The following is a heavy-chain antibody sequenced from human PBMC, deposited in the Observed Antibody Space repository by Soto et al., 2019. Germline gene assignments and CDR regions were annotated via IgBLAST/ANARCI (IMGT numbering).Heavy chain of an antibody. CDR1: GGSISSYF. V-gene: IGHV4-59*01. J-gene: IGHJ4*02. CDR2: VYYTGTT. Sequence: SETLSLTCTVSGGSISSYFYIWVRQPPGKGLEWIGSVYYTGTTDYNPSLKSRVTTSVDTSKTQFSLNLRSVTAADTAVYYCARDLAAVPRAFDYWGRGTLVTVSS. D-gene: IGHD6-13*01. CDR3: ARDLAAVPRAFDY.